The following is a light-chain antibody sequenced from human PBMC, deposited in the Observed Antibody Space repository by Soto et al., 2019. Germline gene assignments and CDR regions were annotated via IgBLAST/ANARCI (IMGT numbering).Light chain of an antibody. CDR2: EVS. J-gene: IGLJ1*01. CDR3: SSYTRSSTRV. V-gene: IGLV2-14*01. CDR1: SSDVGGYNY. Sequence: QSVLTQPASVSGSRGQQITISCTGTSSDVGGYNYVSWYQQHPGKAPKLMIYEVSNRPSGVSNRFSGCKSGNTASLTISGLHADDEADYYCSSYTRSSTRVLGSGTTFTVL.